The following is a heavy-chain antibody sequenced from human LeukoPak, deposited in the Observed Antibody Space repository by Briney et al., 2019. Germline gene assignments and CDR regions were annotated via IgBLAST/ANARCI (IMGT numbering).Heavy chain of an antibody. CDR2: IYYSGGT. CDR3: ARAPSDSWFDP. Sequence: SETLSLTCTVSGVSVSSGIYYWSWIRQHPGRGLEWIGYIYYSGGTYYNPSLRSRVTISVGTSKSQFSLKLSSVTAADTAVYYCARAPSDSWFDPWGQGTLVTVSS. CDR1: GVSVSSGIYY. V-gene: IGHV4-31*03. D-gene: IGHD2-21*02. J-gene: IGHJ5*02.